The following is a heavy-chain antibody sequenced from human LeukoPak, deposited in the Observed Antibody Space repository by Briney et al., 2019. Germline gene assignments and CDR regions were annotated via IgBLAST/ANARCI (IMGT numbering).Heavy chain of an antibody. CDR3: ARLLDGWVFDY. J-gene: IGHJ4*02. D-gene: IGHD5-24*01. Sequence: GESLKISCKGSGYRFTSYWIGWARQMPGKGLEWMGIIYPGDSDTRYSPSFQGQVTISADESINTASLQWSSLKASDTAMYYCARLLDGWVFDYWGQGALVTVSS. V-gene: IGHV5-51*01. CDR2: IYPGDSDT. CDR1: GYRFTSYW.